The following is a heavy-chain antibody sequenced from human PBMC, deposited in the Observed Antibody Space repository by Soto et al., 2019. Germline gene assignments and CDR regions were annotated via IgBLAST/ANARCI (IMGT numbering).Heavy chain of an antibody. D-gene: IGHD6-13*01. CDR1: GFDFGDYY. Sequence: VGSLRLSCTGSGFDFGDYYMSWIRQAPGKGLEWVSYIDSGDGTTYYTDSVKGRFTISRDNAKKTVYLQMSSLRVEDMALYYCVRPYYSSSWFPFDRWGQGTLVTVSS. CDR2: IDSGDGTT. CDR3: VRPYYSSSWFPFDR. J-gene: IGHJ4*02. V-gene: IGHV3-11*01.